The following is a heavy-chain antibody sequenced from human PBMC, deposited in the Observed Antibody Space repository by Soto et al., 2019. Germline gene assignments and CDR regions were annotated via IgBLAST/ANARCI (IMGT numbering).Heavy chain of an antibody. CDR1: GFTFSAYA. CDR2: RIDNGGST. J-gene: IGHJ4*02. Sequence: EVQLLESGGGLVQPGGSLRLSCAASGFTFSAYAMSWVRQAPGKGLEYVSSRIDNGGSTYYADSVRGRFTISRDNSKNTLYLQMNSLRVEDTAVYYCARTTVTKSRDYWGQGTLVTVSS. D-gene: IGHD4-17*01. V-gene: IGHV3-23*01. CDR3: ARTTVTKSRDY.